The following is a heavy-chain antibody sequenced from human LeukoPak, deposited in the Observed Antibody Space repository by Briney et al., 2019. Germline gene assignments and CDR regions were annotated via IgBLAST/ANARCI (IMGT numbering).Heavy chain of an antibody. CDR2: IYTSGST. CDR1: GGSISSYY. CDR3: ATRNSSGWVPHAFDI. Sequence: SETLSLTCTVSGGSISSYYWSWIRQPAGKGLEWIGRIYTSGSTNYNPSLKSRVTMSVDTSKNQFSLKLSSVTAADTAVYYCATRNSSGWVPHAFDIWGQGTMVTVSS. V-gene: IGHV4-4*07. J-gene: IGHJ3*02. D-gene: IGHD6-19*01.